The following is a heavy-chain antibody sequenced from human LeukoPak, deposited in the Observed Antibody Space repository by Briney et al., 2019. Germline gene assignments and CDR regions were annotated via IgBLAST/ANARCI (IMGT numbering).Heavy chain of an antibody. J-gene: IGHJ4*02. CDR1: GFTFSSYA. CDR2: ISGSGGRT. D-gene: IGHD4-17*01. CDR3: AKSTTVPNYFDY. V-gene: IGHV3-23*01. Sequence: GGSLRLSCAASGFTFSSYAMSWVRQAPGKGLEGVSAISGSGGRTYYADSVKGRFTISRDNSKNTLYLQMNSLRAEDTAVYYCAKSTTVPNYFDYWGQGTLVTVSS.